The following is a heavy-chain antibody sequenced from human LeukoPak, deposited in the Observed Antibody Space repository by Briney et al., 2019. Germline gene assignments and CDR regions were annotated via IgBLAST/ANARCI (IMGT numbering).Heavy chain of an antibody. J-gene: IGHJ4*02. Sequence: GGSLRLSCAASGFTFSSYAMSWVRQAPGKGLEWVSVISGSGGSTNYADSVKGRFTISRDNSKNTLYLQMNSLRAEDTAVYYCAKGAWMVDGGIFDYWGQGTLVTVSS. CDR3: AKGAWMVDGGIFDY. V-gene: IGHV3-23*01. CDR2: ISGSGGST. D-gene: IGHD4-23*01. CDR1: GFTFSSYA.